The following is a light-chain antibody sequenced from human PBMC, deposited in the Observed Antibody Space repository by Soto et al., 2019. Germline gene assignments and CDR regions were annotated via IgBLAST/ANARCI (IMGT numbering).Light chain of an antibody. J-gene: IGKJ5*01. CDR3: QKSSTPIT. V-gene: IGKV3-11*01. CDR1: QSVSSY. Sequence: EIVLTQSPATLSLSPGERATLSCRASQSVSSYLAWYQQKPGQAPRLLIYDASNRATGIPARFSGSGSGTDFTLTISSLEPEDFAVYYCQKSSTPITFGQGTRLEIK. CDR2: DAS.